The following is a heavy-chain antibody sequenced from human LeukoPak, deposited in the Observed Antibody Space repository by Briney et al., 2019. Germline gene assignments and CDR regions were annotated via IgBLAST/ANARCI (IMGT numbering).Heavy chain of an antibody. V-gene: IGHV3-9*01. J-gene: IGHJ4*02. CDR3: AKDMKWSSGWYAFDY. D-gene: IGHD6-19*01. Sequence: GGSLRLSCAASGFTFDGYAMHWVRQAPGKGLEWVSGISWNSGSIGYADSVKGRFTISRDNAKNSLYLQMNSLRAEDTALYYCAKDMKWSSGWYAFDYWGQGTLVTVSS. CDR1: GFTFDGYA. CDR2: ISWNSGSI.